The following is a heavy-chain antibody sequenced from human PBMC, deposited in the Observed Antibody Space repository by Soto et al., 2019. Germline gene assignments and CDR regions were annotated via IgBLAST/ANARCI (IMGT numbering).Heavy chain of an antibody. J-gene: IGHJ5*02. CDR2: ISGSGGST. V-gene: IGHV3-23*01. D-gene: IGHD3-10*01. CDR1: GFTFSSYA. CDR3: AKDGALWFGGQEDLSWFDP. Sequence: GGSLRLSCAASGFTFSSYAMSWVRQAPGKGLEWVSAISGSGGSTYYADSVKGRFTISRDNSKNTLYLQMNSLRAEDTAVYYCAKDGALWFGGQEDLSWFDPWGQGTLVTVSS.